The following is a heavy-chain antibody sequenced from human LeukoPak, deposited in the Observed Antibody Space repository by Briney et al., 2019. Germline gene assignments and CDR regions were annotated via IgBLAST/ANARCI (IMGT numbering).Heavy chain of an antibody. Sequence: SETLSLTCTVSGGSISSGSYYWSWIRQPAGKGLEWIGRIYTSGSTGYNPSLKSRVTISVDTSKNQFSLKLSSVTAADTAVYYCAGSSGPAGWFDPWGQGTLVTVSS. V-gene: IGHV4-61*02. CDR3: AGSSGPAGWFDP. D-gene: IGHD3-22*01. CDR1: GGSISSGSYY. CDR2: IYTSGST. J-gene: IGHJ5*02.